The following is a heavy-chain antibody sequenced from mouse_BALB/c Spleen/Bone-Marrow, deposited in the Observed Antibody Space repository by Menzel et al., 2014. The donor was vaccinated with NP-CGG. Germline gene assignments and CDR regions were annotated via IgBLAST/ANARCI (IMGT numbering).Heavy chain of an antibody. V-gene: IGHV5-12-1*01. CDR2: ISSGGGST. CDR1: GFAFXSYD. CDR3: ARLPSYYRYEDAY. J-gene: IGHJ3*01. Sequence: EVQLVESGGGLVKPGGSLKLSCAASGFAFXSYDMSWVRQTPEKRLEWVAYISSGGGSTYYPDTVKGRFTISRDNAKNTLYLQMSSLKSEDTAMYYCARLPSYYRYEDAYWGQGTLVTVSA. D-gene: IGHD2-14*01.